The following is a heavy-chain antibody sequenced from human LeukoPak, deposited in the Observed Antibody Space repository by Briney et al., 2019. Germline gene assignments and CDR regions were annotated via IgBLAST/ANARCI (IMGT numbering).Heavy chain of an antibody. Sequence: PGGSLRLSCAASGFTFSNYAMRWVRQAPGKGLEWVSGISGSGDSTCYADSVKGRFTISRDNSKNTPYLQMNSLRAEDTAVYYCARRSGIAVAGAFDYWGQGTLVTVSS. CDR3: ARRSGIAVAGAFDY. J-gene: IGHJ4*02. CDR2: ISGSGDST. D-gene: IGHD6-19*01. CDR1: GFTFSNYA. V-gene: IGHV3-23*01.